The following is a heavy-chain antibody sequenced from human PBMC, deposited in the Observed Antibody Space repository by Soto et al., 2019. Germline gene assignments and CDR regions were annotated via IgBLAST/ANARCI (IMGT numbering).Heavy chain of an antibody. CDR2: IYPSDSDT. J-gene: IGHJ3*01. Sequence: GESLKISCKGSGYIFTTNWIGWVRQMPGKGLEWMGIIYPSDSDTRYSPSFQGQVTISADKSISTAYLQWSSLKASDTAMYYCARKPGTAFDVWGQGTMVTVSS. CDR1: GYIFTTNW. CDR3: ARKPGTAFDV. D-gene: IGHD3-10*01. V-gene: IGHV5-51*01.